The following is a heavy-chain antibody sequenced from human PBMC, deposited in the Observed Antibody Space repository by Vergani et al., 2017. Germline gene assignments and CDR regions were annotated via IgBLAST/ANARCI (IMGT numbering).Heavy chain of an antibody. Sequence: EVQLLESGGGLVQPGGSLRLSCAASGFTFSSYAMSWVRQAPGKGLEWVSAISGSGGSTYYADSVKGRFTISRNNSKNTLYLQMNSLRAEDTAVYYCAKVTRNSQGYFDYWGEGSLVTVSS. J-gene: IGHJ4*02. CDR3: AKVTRNSQGYFDY. CDR2: ISGSGGST. CDR1: GFTFSSYA. V-gene: IGHV3-23*01. D-gene: IGHD1-14*01.